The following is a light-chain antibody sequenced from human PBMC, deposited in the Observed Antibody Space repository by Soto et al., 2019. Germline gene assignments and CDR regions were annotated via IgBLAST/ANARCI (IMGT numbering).Light chain of an antibody. CDR2: DVS. Sequence: DIQMTQSPSTLSGSVGDRVTITCRASQTISSWLAWYQQKPGKAPKLLIYDVSTLGSGVPARFSGSGSGTDFTLTISSLHPDDFATYYCQQCNAFWTFGQGTKVDIK. V-gene: IGKV1-5*01. CDR1: QTISSW. J-gene: IGKJ1*01. CDR3: QQCNAFWT.